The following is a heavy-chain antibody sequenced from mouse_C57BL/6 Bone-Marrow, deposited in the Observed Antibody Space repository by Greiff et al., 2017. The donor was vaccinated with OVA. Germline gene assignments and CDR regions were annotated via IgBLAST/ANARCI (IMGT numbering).Heavy chain of an antibody. J-gene: IGHJ4*01. V-gene: IGHV1-85*01. CDR1: GYTFTSYD. D-gene: IGHD2-4*01. CDR3: HDYGYAMDY. Sequence: QVQLKESGPELVKPGASVKLSCKASGYTFTSYDINWVKQRPGQGLEWIGWIYPRDGSTKYNEKFKGKATLTVDTSSSTAYMELHSLTSEDSAVYFCHDYGYAMDYWGQGTSVTVSS. CDR2: IYPRDGST.